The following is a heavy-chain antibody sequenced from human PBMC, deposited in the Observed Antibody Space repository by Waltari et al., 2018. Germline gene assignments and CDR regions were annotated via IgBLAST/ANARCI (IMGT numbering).Heavy chain of an antibody. V-gene: IGHV4-38-2*01. Sequence: QVQLQESGPGLVKPSETLSLTCAVSGYSISSGYYWGWIRQPPGKGLEWIGSIYHSGSTYYNPSLKSRVTISVDTSKNQFSLKLSSVTAADTAVYYCARKGPSRYCSSTSCYEWFDPWGQGTLVTVSS. CDR1: GYSISSGYY. J-gene: IGHJ5*02. CDR2: IYHSGST. D-gene: IGHD2-2*01. CDR3: ARKGPSRYCSSTSCYEWFDP.